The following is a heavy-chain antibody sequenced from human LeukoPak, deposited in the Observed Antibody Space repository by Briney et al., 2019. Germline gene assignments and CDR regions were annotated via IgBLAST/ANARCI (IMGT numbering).Heavy chain of an antibody. CDR2: INHSGST. V-gene: IGHV4-34*01. J-gene: IGHJ5*02. D-gene: IGHD3-10*01. CDR1: GGSFSGYY. Sequence: SETLSLTCAVYGGSFSGYYWSWIRQPPGKGLEWIGEINHSGSTNYNPSLKSRVTISVDTSKNQFSLKLSSVTAADTAVYYCARAKPNYYGSGSLRRFDPWGQGTLVTVSS. CDR3: ARAKPNYYGSGSLRRFDP.